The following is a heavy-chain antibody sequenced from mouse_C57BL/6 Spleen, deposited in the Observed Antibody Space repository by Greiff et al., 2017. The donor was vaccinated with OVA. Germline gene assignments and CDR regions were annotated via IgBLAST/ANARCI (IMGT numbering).Heavy chain of an antibody. J-gene: IGHJ2*01. CDR2: IYPGDGDT. Sequence: QVQLQQSGPELVKPGASVKISCKASGYAFSSSWMNWVKQRPGKGLEWIGRIYPGDGDTNYNGKFKGKATLTADKSSSTAYMQLSSLTSEDSAVYFWAEADDGSSYVGGYWGQGTTLTVS. D-gene: IGHD1-1*01. V-gene: IGHV1-82*01. CDR1: GYAFSSSW. CDR3: AEADDGSSYVGGY.